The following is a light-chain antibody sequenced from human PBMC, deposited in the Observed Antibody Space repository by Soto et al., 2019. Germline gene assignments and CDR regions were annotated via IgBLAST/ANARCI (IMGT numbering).Light chain of an antibody. Sequence: QSVLTQPPSVSGAPGQRVTISCTGSSSNIGAGYDVHWYQQLPGRAPKLLIYGNTNRPSGVPDRFSGSKSGTSASLAITGLQAEYEADYYCLSFDSRLSVVLGGGTKLTVL. CDR3: LSFDSRLSVV. V-gene: IGLV1-40*01. CDR2: GNT. J-gene: IGLJ2*01. CDR1: SSNIGAGYD.